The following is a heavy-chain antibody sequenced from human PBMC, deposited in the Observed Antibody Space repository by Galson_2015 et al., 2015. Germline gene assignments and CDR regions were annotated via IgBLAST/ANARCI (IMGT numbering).Heavy chain of an antibody. V-gene: IGHV1-24*01. Sequence: SVKVSCKVSGYTLTELSMHWVRQAPGKGLEWMGGLDPEDGETIYAQKFQGRVTMTEDTSTDTAYMELSSLRSEDTAVYYCATDRKLYYYGSGSPRWFDPWGQGTLVTVSS. CDR3: ATDRKLYYYGSGSPRWFDP. CDR2: LDPEDGET. CDR1: GYTLTELS. D-gene: IGHD3-10*01. J-gene: IGHJ5*02.